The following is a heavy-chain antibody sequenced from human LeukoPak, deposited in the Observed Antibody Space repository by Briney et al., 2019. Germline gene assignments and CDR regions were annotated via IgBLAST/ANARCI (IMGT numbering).Heavy chain of an antibody. CDR1: GLTFSDYN. Sequence: GGSLRLSCAASGLTFSDYNMNWVRQAPGKGLEWLSYISSSGGTTYYADSVKGRLTISRDNAKNSLYLQMNSLRDEDTAVYYCARGRGSGRWLDYWGQGNLVTVSS. V-gene: IGHV3-48*02. J-gene: IGHJ4*02. D-gene: IGHD3-10*01. CDR3: ARGRGSGRWLDY. CDR2: ISSSGGTT.